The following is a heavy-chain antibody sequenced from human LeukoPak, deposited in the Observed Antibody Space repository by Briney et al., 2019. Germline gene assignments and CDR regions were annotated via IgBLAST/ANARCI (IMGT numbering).Heavy chain of an antibody. V-gene: IGHV5-51*01. CDR3: ARLSGPTWIQLWLYYFDY. D-gene: IGHD5-18*01. CDR1: GYSFTTYW. CDR2: IYPGDSDT. Sequence: GESLKISCKGSGYSFTTYWIGWVRQMPGKGLEWMGIIYPGDSDTRYSPSFQGQVTISADKSISTAYLQWSSLKASDTAMYYCARLSGPTWIQLWLYYFDYWGQGTLVTVSS. J-gene: IGHJ4*02.